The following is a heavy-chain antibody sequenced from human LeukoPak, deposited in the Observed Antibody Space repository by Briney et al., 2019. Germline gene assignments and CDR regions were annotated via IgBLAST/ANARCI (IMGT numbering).Heavy chain of an antibody. Sequence: ASVKVSCKVSGYTLTELSVHWVRQAPGKGLEWMGGFDPEDGETIYAQKFQGRVTMTEDTSTDTAYMELSSLRSEDTAVYYCATSPYNYYDSSGYYYAFDYWGQGTLVTVSS. CDR3: ATSPYNYYDSSGYYYAFDY. CDR2: FDPEDGET. V-gene: IGHV1-24*01. D-gene: IGHD3-22*01. CDR1: GYTLTELS. J-gene: IGHJ4*02.